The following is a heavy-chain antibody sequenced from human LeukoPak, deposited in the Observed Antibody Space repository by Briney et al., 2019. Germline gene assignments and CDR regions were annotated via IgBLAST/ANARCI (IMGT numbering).Heavy chain of an antibody. D-gene: IGHD6-6*01. Sequence: GGSLRLSCAASGFTFSTYAMSWVRQAPGKGLEWVSAISGSGDGGSGGNTYYADSVKGRFTISRDNSKNTLYLQMNSLRAEDTAVYYCAKAWQLAHTFSPFDYWGQGTLVTVSS. V-gene: IGHV3-23*01. CDR2: ISGSGDGGSGGNT. CDR3: AKAWQLAHTFSPFDY. J-gene: IGHJ4*02. CDR1: GFTFSTYA.